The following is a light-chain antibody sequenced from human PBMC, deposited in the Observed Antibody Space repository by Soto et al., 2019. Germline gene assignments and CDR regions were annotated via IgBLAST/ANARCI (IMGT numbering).Light chain of an antibody. CDR3: QKSYDRLWT. CDR2: AED. V-gene: IGKV1-39*01. Sequence: DIQXTHPPPSLSARVGYIVTITFRASKSITQYLNWFQQKKRKAXRXXXFAEDNLKDGVPPRLRGSGSGTDFSINIIRLPPEDFGTYYCQKSYDRLWTFGQGTKVDI. J-gene: IGKJ1*01. CDR1: KSITQY.